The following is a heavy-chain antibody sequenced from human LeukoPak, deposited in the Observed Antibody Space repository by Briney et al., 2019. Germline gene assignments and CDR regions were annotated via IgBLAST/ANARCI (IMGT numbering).Heavy chain of an antibody. CDR2: INHSGST. V-gene: IGHV4-34*01. J-gene: IGHJ6*02. CDR3: ARDPDIVVVVAAPYHYYGMDV. D-gene: IGHD2-15*01. CDR1: GGSFSGYY. Sequence: PSETLSLTCAVYGGSFSGYYGSWIRQPPGKGLEWIGEINHSGSTNYNPSLKSRVTISVDTSKNQFSLKLSSVTAADTAVYYCARDPDIVVVVAAPYHYYGMDVWGQGTTVTVSS.